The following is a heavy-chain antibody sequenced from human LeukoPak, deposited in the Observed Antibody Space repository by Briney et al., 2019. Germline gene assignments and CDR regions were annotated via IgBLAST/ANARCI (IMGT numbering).Heavy chain of an antibody. D-gene: IGHD6-13*01. CDR1: GGTFSSYA. Sequence: ASVKVSCKASGGTFSSYAISWVRQATGQGLEWMGWMNLNSGNTGYAQKFQGRVTMTRNTSISTAYMELSSLRSEDTAVYYCARSRRIAAAGPYFQHWGQGTLVTVSS. V-gene: IGHV1-8*02. CDR2: MNLNSGNT. CDR3: ARSRRIAAAGPYFQH. J-gene: IGHJ1*01.